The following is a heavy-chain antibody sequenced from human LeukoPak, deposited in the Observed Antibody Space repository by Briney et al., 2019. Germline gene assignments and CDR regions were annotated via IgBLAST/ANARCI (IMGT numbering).Heavy chain of an antibody. CDR1: GFTFNKYW. CDR2: IKQDGSEK. Sequence: PGGSLRLSCAASGFTFNKYWMNWVRQAPGKGLEWVANIKQDGSEKYYVDSVKGRFTISRDNAKNSLFLQMDSLRAEDTAMYYCARDEWAGTVAYWGQGTLVTVSS. J-gene: IGHJ4*02. D-gene: IGHD6-19*01. CDR3: ARDEWAGTVAY. V-gene: IGHV3-7*01.